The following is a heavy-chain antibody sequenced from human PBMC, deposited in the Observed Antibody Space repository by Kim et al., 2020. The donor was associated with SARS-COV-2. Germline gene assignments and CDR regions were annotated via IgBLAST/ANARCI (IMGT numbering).Heavy chain of an antibody. CDR1: GGSISSYY. J-gene: IGHJ5*02. CDR2: IYYSGST. D-gene: IGHD3-10*01. V-gene: IGHV4-59*13. CDR3: ARVPLPSYDGVGFDP. Sequence: SETLSLTCTVSGGSISSYYWSWIRQPPGKGLEWIGYIYYSGSTNYNPSLKSRVTISVDTSKNQFSLKLSSVTAADTAVYYCARVPLPSYDGVGFDPWGQGTLVTVSS.